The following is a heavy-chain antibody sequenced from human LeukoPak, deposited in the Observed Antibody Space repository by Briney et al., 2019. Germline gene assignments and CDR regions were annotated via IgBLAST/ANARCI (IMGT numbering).Heavy chain of an antibody. CDR1: GFTFSSYA. CDR3: ARGGIGVVVTDY. V-gene: IGHV3-30-3*01. CDR2: ISYDGSNK. Sequence: GGSLRLSCAASGFTFSSYAMHWVRQAPGKGLEWVAVISYDGSNKYYADSVKGRFTISRDNSKNTPYLQMNSLRAEDTAVYYCARGGIGVVVTDYWGQGTLVTVSS. D-gene: IGHD3-22*01. J-gene: IGHJ4*02.